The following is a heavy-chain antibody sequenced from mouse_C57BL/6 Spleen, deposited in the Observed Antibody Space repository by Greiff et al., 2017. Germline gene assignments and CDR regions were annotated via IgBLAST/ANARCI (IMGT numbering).Heavy chain of an antibody. V-gene: IGHV5-6*01. CDR3: AGQGDGYYVLEY. J-gene: IGHJ2*01. CDR2: ISSGGSYT. CDR1: GFTFSSYG. D-gene: IGHD2-3*01. Sequence: EVKLVESGGDLVKPGGSLKLSCAASGFTFSSYGMSWVRQTPDKRLEWVATISSGGSYTYYPDSVKGRVTISRDNAKNTLYLQMSSLKSEDTAMYTCAGQGDGYYVLEYWGQGTTLTVSS.